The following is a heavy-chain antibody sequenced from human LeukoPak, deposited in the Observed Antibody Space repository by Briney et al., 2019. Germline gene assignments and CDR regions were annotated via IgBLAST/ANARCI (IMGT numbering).Heavy chain of an antibody. CDR2: INHSGST. CDR3: ARVRRGYSYGNRDY. V-gene: IGHV4-34*01. J-gene: IGHJ4*02. CDR1: GGSFSGYY. Sequence: SETLSLTCAAYGGSFSGYYWSWIRQPPGKGLEWIGEINHSGSTSYNPSLKSRVTISADTSKNQFSLKLSSVTAADTAVYYCARVRRGYSYGNRDYWGQGTLVTVSS. D-gene: IGHD5-18*01.